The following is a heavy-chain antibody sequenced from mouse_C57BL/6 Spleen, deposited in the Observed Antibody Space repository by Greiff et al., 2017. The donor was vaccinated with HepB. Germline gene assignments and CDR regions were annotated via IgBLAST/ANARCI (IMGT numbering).Heavy chain of an antibody. Sequence: QVQLQQSGAELVRPGASVTLSCKASGYTFTDYEMHWVKQTPVHGLEWIGAIDPETGGTAYNQKFKGKAILTADKSSSTAYMELRSLTSEDSAVYYCTRGNYQRAMDYWGQGTSVTVSS. CDR1: GYTFTDYE. J-gene: IGHJ4*01. D-gene: IGHD2-1*01. V-gene: IGHV1-15*01. CDR3: TRGNYQRAMDY. CDR2: IDPETGGT.